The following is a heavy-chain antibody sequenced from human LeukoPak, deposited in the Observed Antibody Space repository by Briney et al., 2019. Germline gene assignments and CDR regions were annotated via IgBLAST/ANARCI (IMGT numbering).Heavy chain of an antibody. CDR1: GFTFSSYS. V-gene: IGHV3-23*01. J-gene: IGHJ6*03. CDR3: ANGNRCTSPNCLGYYYFYMDV. CDR2: FSGSGGTT. D-gene: IGHD2-8*01. Sequence: GGSLRLSCAASGFTFSSYSMNWVRQAPGRGLEWVSGFSGSGGTTYYADSVKGRFTISRDNSKNTLYLQMNSLRAEDTAVYYCANGNRCTSPNCLGYYYFYMDVWGKGTTVTVSS.